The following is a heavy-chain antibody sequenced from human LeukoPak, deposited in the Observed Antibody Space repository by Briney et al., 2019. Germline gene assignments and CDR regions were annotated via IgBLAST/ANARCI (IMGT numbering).Heavy chain of an antibody. J-gene: IGHJ6*03. CDR1: DGSISSYY. D-gene: IGHD2-2*01. V-gene: IGHV4-4*07. CDR3: AREAPDIVVVPAAIVGPPSYYYYMDV. Sequence: SETLSLTCTVSDGSISSYYWSCIRQPAGKGLEWIGRIYTSGSTNYNPSLKSRITMSVDTSKNQFSLKLSPVTAADTAVYYCAREAPDIVVVPAAIVGPPSYYYYMDVWGKGTTVTVSS. CDR2: IYTSGST.